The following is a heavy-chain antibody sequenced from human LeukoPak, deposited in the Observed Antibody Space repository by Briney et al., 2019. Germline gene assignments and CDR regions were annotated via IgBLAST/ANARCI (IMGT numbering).Heavy chain of an antibody. V-gene: IGHV3-30-3*01. J-gene: IGHJ3*02. D-gene: IGHD1-26*01. Sequence: GGSLRLSCAASGLTFSNYWMDWVRQAPGKGLEWAAVISSDGNTKYYADSVKGRFTISRDNSNNTLYLQMNSLRADDTAIYYCARRRIVGSTDDAFDIWGQGTMVTLSS. CDR2: ISSDGNTK. CDR1: GLTFSNYW. CDR3: ARRRIVGSTDDAFDI.